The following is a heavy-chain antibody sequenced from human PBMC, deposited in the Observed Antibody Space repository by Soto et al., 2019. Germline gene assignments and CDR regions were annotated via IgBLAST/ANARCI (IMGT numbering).Heavy chain of an antibody. J-gene: IGHJ4*02. CDR2: IWYDGSNK. CDR3: ARDDYDSSGYYYVDY. D-gene: IGHD3-22*01. CDR1: GFHFSSYG. V-gene: IGHV3-33*01. Sequence: GGSLRLSCAAAGFHFSSYGMHWVRQAPGKGLEWVAVIWYDGSNKYYADSLKGRFTISRDNSKKTLYLQVNSLRAEDTAVYFCARDDYDSSGYYYVDYWGQGTLVTVSS.